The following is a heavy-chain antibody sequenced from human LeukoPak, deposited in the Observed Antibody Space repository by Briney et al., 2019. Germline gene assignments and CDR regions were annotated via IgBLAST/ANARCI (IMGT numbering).Heavy chain of an antibody. Sequence: PSGTLSLACAVSGGSITSSSWWGWIRQPPGKGLEWIGYIYHSGTTYYNPSHQSRVTMSVDTSKNQFSLKLSSVTAVDTAVYYCARKENVYYYFDYWGQGTLVTVSS. V-gene: IGHV4-28*01. D-gene: IGHD3-10*01. CDR3: ARKENVYYYFDY. CDR1: GGSITSSSW. CDR2: IYHSGTT. J-gene: IGHJ4*02.